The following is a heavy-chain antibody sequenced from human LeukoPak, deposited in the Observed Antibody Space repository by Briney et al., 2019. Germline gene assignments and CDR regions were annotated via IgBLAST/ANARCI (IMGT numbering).Heavy chain of an antibody. J-gene: IGHJ4*02. CDR3: ARAQWLDSFDY. CDR2: ISSSDSIL. D-gene: IGHD6-19*01. CDR1: GFIFSDYY. Sequence: GGSLRLSCAASGFIFSDYYMTWIRQAPGKGLEWVSYISSSDSILYYADSVKGRFSISRDNAKNSLYLQMNSLRAEDTAVYYCARAQWLDSFDYWGQGTLVTVSS. V-gene: IGHV3-11*04.